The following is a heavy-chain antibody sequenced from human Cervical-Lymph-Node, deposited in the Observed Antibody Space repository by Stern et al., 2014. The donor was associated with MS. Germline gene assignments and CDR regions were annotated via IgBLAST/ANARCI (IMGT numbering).Heavy chain of an antibody. CDR2: ITTSTGYP. V-gene: IGHV7-4-1*02. D-gene: IGHD1-26*01. CDR1: GYSFTTSA. J-gene: IGHJ4*02. CDR3: ATQGASGFGVSPTGY. Sequence: QVQLVESGSELKKPGASVKVSCKTSGYSFTTSALNWVRQAPGQGLEWMGWITTSTGYPLYAQAFAGRFVFSLDTSVRTAYLQINNLKAEDSAIYYCATQGASGFGVSPTGYWGQGTLVTVSS.